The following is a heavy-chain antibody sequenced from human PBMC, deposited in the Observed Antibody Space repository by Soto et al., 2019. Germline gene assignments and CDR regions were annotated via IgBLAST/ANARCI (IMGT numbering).Heavy chain of an antibody. CDR1: GDSVSSNSAA. D-gene: IGHD3-16*02. V-gene: IGHV6-1*01. J-gene: IGHJ4*02. Sequence: PSQTLSLTCAISGDSVSSNSAAWNWIRQSPSRGLEWLGGTYYRSKWYNDYAVSVKSRITINPDTSKNQFSLQLNSVTPEDTAVYYCARDRHVWGSYRYGSRLYYFDYWGQGTLVTVSS. CDR2: TYYRSKWYN. CDR3: ARDRHVWGSYRYGSRLYYFDY.